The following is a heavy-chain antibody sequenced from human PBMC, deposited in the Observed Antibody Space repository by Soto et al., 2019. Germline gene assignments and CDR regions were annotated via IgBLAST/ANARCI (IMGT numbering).Heavy chain of an antibody. CDR3: ARDGGSGFWRGYYGIDY. CDR1: GGSITSAGSY. J-gene: IGHJ4*02. Sequence: PSETLSLTCTVSGGSITSAGSYWSWIRQHPGKGLEWIGYIYYSGTTFYNPSLKSRVTIAADTSKNQFSLMLSSVTAADTAVYYCARDGGSGFWRGYYGIDYWGQGILVTVSS. V-gene: IGHV4-31*03. D-gene: IGHD3-3*01. CDR2: IYYSGTT.